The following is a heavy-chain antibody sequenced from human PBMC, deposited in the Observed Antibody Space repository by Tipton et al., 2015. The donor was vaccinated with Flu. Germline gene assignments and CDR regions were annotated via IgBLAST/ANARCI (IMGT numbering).Heavy chain of an antibody. V-gene: IGHV4-39*01. J-gene: IGHJ5*02. CDR2: IYYSGST. CDR3: ARHKDPYSSSSVWFDP. CDR1: GGSISSSSYY. Sequence: TLSLTCTVSGGSISSSSYYWGWIRQPPGKGLEWIGSIYYSGSTYYNPSLKSRVTISVDTSKNQFSLKLSSVTAADTAVYYCARHKDPYSSSSVWFDPWGQGTLVTVSS. D-gene: IGHD6-6*01.